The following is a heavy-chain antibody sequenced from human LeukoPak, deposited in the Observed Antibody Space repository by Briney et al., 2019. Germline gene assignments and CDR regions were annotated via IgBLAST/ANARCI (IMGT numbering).Heavy chain of an antibody. Sequence: GGSLRLSCAASGFTFSSYEMNWVRQAPGKGLEWVSYISSSCSTIYYADPVKGRFTISRDNARNSLYLQMNSLRGEDMAVYYCARVGLALDSWGQGTLVTVSS. CDR2: ISSSCSTI. V-gene: IGHV3-48*03. CDR1: GFTFSSYE. D-gene: IGHD3/OR15-3a*01. J-gene: IGHJ4*02. CDR3: ARVGLALDS.